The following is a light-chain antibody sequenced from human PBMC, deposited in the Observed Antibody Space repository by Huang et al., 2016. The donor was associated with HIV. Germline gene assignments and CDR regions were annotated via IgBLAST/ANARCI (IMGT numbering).Light chain of an antibody. CDR3: QQYDKWPPLLT. V-gene: IGKV3-15*01. J-gene: IGKJ4*01. CDR1: QNVRNN. CDR2: GAS. Sequence: EIMMTQSPATLSVYPGGTATISCRASQNVRNNLAWYQHKTGQAPRLLLYGASTRSSGVPPRFSGSGSGTDFTRSISGLQSAEFAVYYCQQYDKWPPLLTFGGGTKVEIK.